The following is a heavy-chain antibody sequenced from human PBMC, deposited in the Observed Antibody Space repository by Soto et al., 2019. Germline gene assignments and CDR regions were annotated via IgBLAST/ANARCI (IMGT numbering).Heavy chain of an antibody. J-gene: IGHJ4*02. CDR2: ISNDGNNK. CDR3: AKDSGRGSADYYFDY. D-gene: IGHD3-10*01. CDR1: GLTFSAYG. Sequence: QPGGSLRLSCAASGLTFSAYGMHWVRQAPGKGLERVAVISNDGNNKYHADSVKGRFTISRDNSKNTLYLQMNSLRAEDTAVYYCAKDSGRGSADYYFDYWGRGTLVTVSS. V-gene: IGHV3-30*18.